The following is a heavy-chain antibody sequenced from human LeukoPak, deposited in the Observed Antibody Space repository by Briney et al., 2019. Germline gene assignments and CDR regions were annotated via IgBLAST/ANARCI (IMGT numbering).Heavy chain of an antibody. V-gene: IGHV6-1*01. CDR3: ARRLTQYDCFDP. Sequence: SQILSLTCAISGDSVSSNSVTWNWIRQSPSRGLEWLGRTYYRSTWYNDYAVSVRGRITVNPDTSKNQFSLHLNSVTPEDTAVYYCARRLTQYDCFDPWGQGILVTVPS. CDR1: GDSVSSNSVT. CDR2: TYYRSTWYN. J-gene: IGHJ5*02. D-gene: IGHD2-2*01.